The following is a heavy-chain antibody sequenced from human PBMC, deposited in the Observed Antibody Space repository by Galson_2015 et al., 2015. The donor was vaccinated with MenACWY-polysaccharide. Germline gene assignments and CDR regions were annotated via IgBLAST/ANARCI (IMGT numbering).Heavy chain of an antibody. D-gene: IGHD2/OR15-2a*01. CDR1: GFSFRRYW. J-gene: IGHJ2*01. CDR3: ARDTAVIRTDALSFHL. CDR2: IKQDGSEE. V-gene: IGHV3-7*01. Sequence: SLRLSCAAPGFSFRRYWMSWVRQAPGKGLEWVADIKQDGSEEYYVDSVKGRFAISRDNARNSLYLQMNILRAEGTAVYFCARDTAVIRTDALSFHLWGRGFQVTVSS.